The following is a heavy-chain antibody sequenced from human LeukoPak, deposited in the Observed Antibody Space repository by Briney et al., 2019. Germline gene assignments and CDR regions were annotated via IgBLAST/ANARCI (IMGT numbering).Heavy chain of an antibody. V-gene: IGHV4-59*11. CDR2: IYYTEKN. CDR3: VRGDTAWNDFDY. Sequence: SETLSLTCAVSGDSINSLYWGWIRHPPGKGLQWVGVIYYTEKNNYNPSLKSRLTISLDTSKDHLAINFTYVVAADTAIYYGVRGDTAWNDFDYWGKGIMVT. D-gene: IGHD1-1*01. J-gene: IGHJ4*02. CDR1: GDSINSLY.